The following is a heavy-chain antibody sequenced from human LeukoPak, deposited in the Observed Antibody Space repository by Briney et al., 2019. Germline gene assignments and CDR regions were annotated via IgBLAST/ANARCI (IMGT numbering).Heavy chain of an antibody. V-gene: IGHV1-3*02. CDR1: GYTFTNYA. D-gene: IGHD4-23*01. CDR3: ARSPGGNARTWLDY. J-gene: IGHJ4*02. CDR2: TNGATGNT. Sequence: GASVKVSCKASGYTFTNYALHWVRQALGQRLEWMGWTNGATGNTRFSQDFQGRLTITIDTSASTAYMELSSLRSEDTAVYYCARSPGGNARTWLDYWGQGTLVTVSS.